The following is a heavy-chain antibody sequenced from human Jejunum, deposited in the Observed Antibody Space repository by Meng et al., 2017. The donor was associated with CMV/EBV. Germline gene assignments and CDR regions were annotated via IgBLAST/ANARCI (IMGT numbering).Heavy chain of an antibody. Sequence: GFEFRIYWMSGVRQAPGKGLEWVANINEDEDEKTFLDSVRGRFTISRDNIKNSLYLQMNSLRAEDTAVYFCARDETTGYYYYGMDVWGQGTTVTVSS. CDR1: GFEFRIYW. CDR3: ARDETTGYYYYGMDV. CDR2: INEDEDEK. J-gene: IGHJ6*02. V-gene: IGHV3-7*01. D-gene: IGHD2-8*02.